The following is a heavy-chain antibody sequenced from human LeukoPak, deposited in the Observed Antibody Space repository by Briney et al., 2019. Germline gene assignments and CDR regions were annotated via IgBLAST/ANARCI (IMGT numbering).Heavy chain of an antibody. D-gene: IGHD3-9*01. V-gene: IGHV6-1*01. CDR1: GESVSSNSAA. CDR2: TYYRSKWYN. CDR3: ARVERASYFHYGTDV. Sequence: SQTLSLTCVISGESVSSNSAAWTWIRQSPSRGLEWLGRTYYRSKWYNDYAVSVKSRMIINPDTSKNQFSLQLNSVIPEDTAVYYCARVERASYFHYGTDVWGQGTTVIVSS. J-gene: IGHJ6*02.